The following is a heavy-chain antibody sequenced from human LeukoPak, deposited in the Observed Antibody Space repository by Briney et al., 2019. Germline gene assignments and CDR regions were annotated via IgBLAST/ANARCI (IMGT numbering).Heavy chain of an antibody. D-gene: IGHD2-8*02. Sequence: SQTLSLTCAISGDSVSTNSAAWTWIRQSPSRGLEWLGRTFYRSKWYHDYGISVKGRVTINPDISKYQFSLQLNSVTPDDAAVYYCARDKSAPGLGDYFGMDVWGQGTTVTVSS. V-gene: IGHV6-1*01. CDR2: TFYRSKWYH. J-gene: IGHJ6*02. CDR1: GDSVSTNSAA. CDR3: ARDKSAPGLGDYFGMDV.